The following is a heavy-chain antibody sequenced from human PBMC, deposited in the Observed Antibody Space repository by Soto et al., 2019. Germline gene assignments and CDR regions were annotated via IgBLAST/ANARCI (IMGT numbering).Heavy chain of an antibody. CDR3: ARGCSAGSCYSHYNGLDV. D-gene: IGHD2-15*01. CDR1: GGSISSGNYY. CDR2: IYYTGST. V-gene: IGHV4-30-4*01. Sequence: PSETLSLTCTVSGGSISSGNYYWSWIRQSPGKGPEWIGYIYYTGSTYYSPSLKSRITISVDTSKNQFSLKLSSVTAADTAVYYCARGCSAGSCYSHYNGLDVWGQGTTVTISS. J-gene: IGHJ6*02.